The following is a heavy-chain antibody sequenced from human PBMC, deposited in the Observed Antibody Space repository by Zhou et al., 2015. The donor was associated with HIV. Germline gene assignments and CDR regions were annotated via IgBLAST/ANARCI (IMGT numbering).Heavy chain of an antibody. CDR3: ATGPREYQLLWQYFQH. J-gene: IGHJ1*01. D-gene: IGHD2-2*01. V-gene: IGHV1-69*01. CDR2: IIPIFGTA. Sequence: QVQLVQSGAEVKKPGSSVKVSCKASGGTFSSYAISWVRQAPGQGLEWMGGIIPIFGTANYAQKFQGRVTITADESTSTAYMELSSLRSEDTAVYYCATGPREYQLLWQYFQHWGQGTLVHRLL. CDR1: GGTFSSYA.